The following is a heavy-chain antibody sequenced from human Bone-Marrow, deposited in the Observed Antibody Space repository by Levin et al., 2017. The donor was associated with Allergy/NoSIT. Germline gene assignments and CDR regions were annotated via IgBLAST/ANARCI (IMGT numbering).Heavy chain of an antibody. Sequence: SQTLSLTCNVSGGSIISGGFYWNWIRQHPGKGLEWIGHIFYSGKTYYNPSLGSRLTMSVDTSKNHFSLRLTSVTAADTAVYYCAKDWHASLYEMDVWGHGTTVTVSS. J-gene: IGHJ6*02. CDR2: IFYSGKT. D-gene: IGHD2-2*01. V-gene: IGHV4-31*03. CDR1: GGSIISGGFY. CDR3: AKDWHASLYEMDV.